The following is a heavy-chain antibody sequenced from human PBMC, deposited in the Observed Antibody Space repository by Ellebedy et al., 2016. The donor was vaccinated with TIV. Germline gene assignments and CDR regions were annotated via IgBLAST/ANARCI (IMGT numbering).Heavy chain of an antibody. D-gene: IGHD3-10*01. CDR3: ARDFLRAPDGSESYKNWFDP. CDR2: IIPIFGTA. J-gene: IGHJ5*02. CDR1: GGTFSSYT. V-gene: IGHV1-69*13. Sequence: ASVKVSCXASGGTFSSYTISWVRQAPGQGLEWMGGIIPIFGTANYAQKFQDRVTITADESTRTAYMELSSLRSEDTAVYYCARDFLRAPDGSESYKNWFDPWGQGTLVTVSS.